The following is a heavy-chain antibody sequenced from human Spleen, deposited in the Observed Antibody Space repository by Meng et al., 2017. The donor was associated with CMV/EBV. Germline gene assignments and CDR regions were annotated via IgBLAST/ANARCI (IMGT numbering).Heavy chain of an antibody. CDR1: SFSFSSYA. J-gene: IGHJ4*02. D-gene: IGHD3-10*01. CDR3: ARDRTAVDTVKIVIRFGENFDY. V-gene: IGHV1-18*01. Sequence: ASVKVSCKPSSFSFSSYAVSWARQAPGQGLEWMGWISAYNGDTNYAQKLQGRVTMTTDTSTSTAYMELRSLRSDDTAVYYCARDRTAVDTVKIVIRFGENFDYWGQGTLVTVSS. CDR2: ISAYNGDT.